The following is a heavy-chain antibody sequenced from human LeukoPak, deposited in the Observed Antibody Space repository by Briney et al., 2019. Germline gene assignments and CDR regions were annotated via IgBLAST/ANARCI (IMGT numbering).Heavy chain of an antibody. CDR1: GFTFSNAW. CDR3: VKRVSMIVGVLHDAFDI. D-gene: IGHD3-22*01. V-gene: IGHV3-23*01. CDR2: LSGSGGST. Sequence: GGSLRLSCAASGFTFSNAWMNWVRQAPGKGLEWVSVLSGSGGSTDYADSVKGRFTISRDNYKKTLYLQMNSLRAEDTAVYYCVKRVSMIVGVLHDAFDIWGQGTMVTVSS. J-gene: IGHJ3*02.